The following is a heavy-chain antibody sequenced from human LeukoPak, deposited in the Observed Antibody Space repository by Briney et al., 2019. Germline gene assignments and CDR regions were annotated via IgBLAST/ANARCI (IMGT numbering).Heavy chain of an antibody. CDR3: ARGIVVVVAAPYYYGIDV. CDR2: ISAYNGNT. J-gene: IGHJ6*02. Sequence: GASVKVSCKASGYTFTSYGISWVRQAPGQGLEWMGWISAYNGNTNYAQKLQGRVTMTTDTSTSTAYMELRSLRSDDTAVYYCARGIVVVVAAPYYYGIDVWGQGTTVTVSS. CDR1: GYTFTSYG. D-gene: IGHD2-15*01. V-gene: IGHV1-18*01.